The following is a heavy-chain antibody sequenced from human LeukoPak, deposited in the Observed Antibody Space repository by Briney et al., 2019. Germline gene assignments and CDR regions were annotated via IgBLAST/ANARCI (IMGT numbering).Heavy chain of an antibody. CDR3: ARRGYYYDSSHYYYFDY. V-gene: IGHV4-59*08. Sequence: SETLSLTCTVSGVSITSYYWSRIRQPPGKGLEWIGSIYHSGSTNDNPSLKSRVTTSVDTSENQFSLKLSSVTAADTAVYYCARRGYYYDSSHYYYFDYWGQGTLVTVSS. CDR2: IYHSGST. D-gene: IGHD3-22*01. CDR1: GVSITSYY. J-gene: IGHJ4*02.